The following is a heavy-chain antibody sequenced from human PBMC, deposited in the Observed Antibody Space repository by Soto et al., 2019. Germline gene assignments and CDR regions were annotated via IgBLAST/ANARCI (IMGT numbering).Heavy chain of an antibody. V-gene: IGHV4-4*02. CDR3: ASRDPGTSVDY. J-gene: IGHJ4*02. CDR1: GFTFTSNNW. D-gene: IGHD1-7*01. CDR2: IYRTGST. Sequence: PXETLVLTCAVSGFTFTSNNWWTWVRPPPVQRLEWIGEIYRTGSTNYNPSLKSRVTISLDKSENQFSLKVNSLTAEDTAVYYCASRDPGTSVDYWGQGTLVTVSS.